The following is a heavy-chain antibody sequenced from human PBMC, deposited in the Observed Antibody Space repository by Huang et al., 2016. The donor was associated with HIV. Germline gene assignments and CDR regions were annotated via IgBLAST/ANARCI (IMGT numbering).Heavy chain of an antibody. D-gene: IGHD1-1*01. CDR2: INHSGST. CDR3: ARERMMSWLDDHDAFDI. V-gene: IGHV4-34*01. CDR1: GGSFSGYY. J-gene: IGHJ3*02. Sequence: QVQLQQWGAGLLKPSETLSLTCAVYGGSFSGYYWSWIRQSPGKGLEWIGEINHSGSTNYNPALKRRLTIAVDTSKNEFSVKLSSVTAADTAVYYCARERMMSWLDDHDAFDIWGQGTMVTVSS.